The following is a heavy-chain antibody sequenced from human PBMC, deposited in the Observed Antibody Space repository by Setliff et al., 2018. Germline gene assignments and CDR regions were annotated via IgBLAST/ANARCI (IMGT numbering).Heavy chain of an antibody. J-gene: IGHJ4*02. V-gene: IGHV4-61*09. CDR2: IYTSWST. CDR1: DDSISSRHYY. CDR3: ARGHPPSDSSGYYYAY. D-gene: IGHD3-22*01. Sequence: PSETLSLTCTVSDDSISSRHYYWSWIRQPAGKGLEWLGQIYTSWSTNYNPSLKGRATLSIDASKKQFSLKLTSVTAADTAVYYCARGHPPSDSSGYYYAYWGQGTLVTVSS.